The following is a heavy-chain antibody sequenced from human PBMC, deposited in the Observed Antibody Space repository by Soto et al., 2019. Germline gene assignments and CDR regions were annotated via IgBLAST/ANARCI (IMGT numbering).Heavy chain of an antibody. J-gene: IGHJ4*02. CDR1: GFTFSSYG. CDR2: ISYDGSNK. Sequence: GGSLRLSCAASGFTFSSYGMHWVRQAPGKGLEWVAVISYDGSNKYYEDSVKGRFTISRDNSKNTLYLQMNSLRAEDTAVYYCAKDTDSSSWTMGYWGQGTLVTVSS. D-gene: IGHD6-13*01. CDR3: AKDTDSSSWTMGY. V-gene: IGHV3-30*18.